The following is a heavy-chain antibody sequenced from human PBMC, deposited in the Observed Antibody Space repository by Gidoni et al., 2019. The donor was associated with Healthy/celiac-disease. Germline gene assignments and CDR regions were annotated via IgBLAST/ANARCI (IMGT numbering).Heavy chain of an antibody. CDR2: IRSKAYGGTT. CDR3: TRDLWQQLTPRDDAFDI. Sequence: EVQLVESGGGLVKPGRSLRLSCTASGFTLGYSAMTGFRQAPGKGLEWVGFIRSKAYGGTTEYAASVKGRFTISRDDSKSIAYLQMNSLKTEDTAVYYCTRDLWQQLTPRDDAFDIWGQGTMVTVSS. J-gene: IGHJ3*02. D-gene: IGHD6-13*01. V-gene: IGHV3-49*05. CDR1: GFTLGYSA.